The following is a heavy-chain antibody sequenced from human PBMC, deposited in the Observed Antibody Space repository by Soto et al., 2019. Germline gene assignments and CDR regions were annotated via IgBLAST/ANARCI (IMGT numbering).Heavy chain of an antibody. CDR2: INHSGST. Sequence: QVQLQQWGAGLLKPSETLSLTCAVYGGSFSGYYWSWIRQPPGKGLEWIGEINHSGSTNYNPSLKSRVTISVDTSKNQFSLKLSSVTAADTAVYYCARNIARQLAWGAGEDYWGQGTLVTVSS. D-gene: IGHD6-6*01. J-gene: IGHJ4*02. V-gene: IGHV4-34*01. CDR1: GGSFSGYY. CDR3: ARNIARQLAWGAGEDY.